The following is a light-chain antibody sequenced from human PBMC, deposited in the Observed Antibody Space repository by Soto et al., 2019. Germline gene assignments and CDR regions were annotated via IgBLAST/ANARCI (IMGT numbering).Light chain of an antibody. CDR2: GAS. J-gene: IGKJ4*01. CDR1: QNIFTY. V-gene: IGKV1-39*01. Sequence: DLQMTQSPTSLSASLGARVTITCRASQNIFTYLNWFQQKPGRAPKLLISGASSLQGGVPSRFSGSGSGTDFTLTISSLQPEDLGSYYCQQGYSPPLTFGGGTKVEI. CDR3: QQGYSPPLT.